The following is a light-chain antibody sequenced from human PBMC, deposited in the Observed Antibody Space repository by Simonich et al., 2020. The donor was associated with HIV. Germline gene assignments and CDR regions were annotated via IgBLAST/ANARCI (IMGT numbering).Light chain of an antibody. Sequence: EIVLTQSPGTLSLSPGERAPLPCRASQNVSSSYLAWYQQQPGQDPRLLIYGASTRATGIPDRFSCGGAGTAFPLTISSMQSEDFAVYYCQQYNDWPPWTFGQGTKVEIK. CDR1: QNVSSSY. V-gene: IGKV3-15*01. CDR2: GAS. CDR3: QQYNDWPPWT. J-gene: IGKJ1*01.